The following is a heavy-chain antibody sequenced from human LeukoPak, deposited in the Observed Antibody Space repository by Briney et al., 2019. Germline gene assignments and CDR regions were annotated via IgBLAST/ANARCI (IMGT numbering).Heavy chain of an antibody. D-gene: IGHD3-10*01. CDR3: ARGGITMVRALDY. J-gene: IGHJ4*02. Sequence: SATLSLTCAVYGGSFSGYYWSWIRQPPGKGLEWIGEINHSGSTNYNPSLKSRVTISVDTSKNQLSLKLSPVTAADTAVYYCARGGITMVRALDYWGQGTLVTV. V-gene: IGHV4-34*01. CDR1: GGSFSGYY. CDR2: INHSGST.